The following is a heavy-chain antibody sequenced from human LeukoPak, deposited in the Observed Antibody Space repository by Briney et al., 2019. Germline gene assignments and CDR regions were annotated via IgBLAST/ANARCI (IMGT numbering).Heavy chain of an antibody. J-gene: IGHJ6*03. CDR3: ARGGSKSSGRVVPAAIRGGYYYYYMDV. CDR2: FDPEDGET. CDR1: GYTLTELS. V-gene: IGHV1-24*01. Sequence: EASVKVSCKVSGYTLTELSMHWVRQAPGKGLEWMGGFDPEDGETIYAQKFQGRVTMTEDTSTDTAYMELSSLRSEDTAVYYCARGGSKSSGRVVPAAIRGGYYYYYMDVWGKGTTVTVSS. D-gene: IGHD2-2*01.